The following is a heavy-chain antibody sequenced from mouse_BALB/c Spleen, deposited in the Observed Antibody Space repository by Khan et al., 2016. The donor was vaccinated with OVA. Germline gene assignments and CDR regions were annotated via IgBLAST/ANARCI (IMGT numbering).Heavy chain of an antibody. J-gene: IGHJ2*01. CDR1: GYSITTDYA. CDR2: ISYSGNT. V-gene: IGHV3-2*02. Sequence: EVKLLESGPGLVKPSQSLSLTCTVTGYSITTDYAWNWIRQFPGSKLEWMGPISYSGNTKYNPSLKSRISITRDTSKNQFFLQLKSVTTEDTARYYCARIYGGDFDYWGQGTTLTVSA. D-gene: IGHD1-1*01. CDR3: ARIYGGDFDY.